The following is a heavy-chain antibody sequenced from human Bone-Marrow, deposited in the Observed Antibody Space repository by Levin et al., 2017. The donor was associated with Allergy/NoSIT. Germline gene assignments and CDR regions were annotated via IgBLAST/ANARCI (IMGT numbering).Heavy chain of an antibody. CDR1: FFLFLINY. V-gene: IGHV3-66*04. CDR3: ARLPGSPMYYGLDV. Sequence: SLLLSFSSSFFLFLINYLTWVRQAPGKGLEWVSVSFHGGGAYYADSVKDRFTISIDNSKNTLSLKMNNLRAEDTAVYYCARLPGSPMYYGLDVWGQGTTVTVS. CDR2: SFHGGGA. J-gene: IGHJ6*02.